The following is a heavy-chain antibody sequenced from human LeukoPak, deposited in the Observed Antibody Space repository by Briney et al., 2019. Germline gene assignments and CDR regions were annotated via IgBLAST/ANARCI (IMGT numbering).Heavy chain of an antibody. J-gene: IGHJ4*02. V-gene: IGHV1-18*01. CDR1: GYTFTSYG. CDR3: ARAGAAAGTFWLDY. Sequence: GASVKVSCKASGYTFTSYGISWVRQAPGQGLEWMGWISAYNGNSNYAQKLQGRVTMTTDTSTSTAYMELRSLRSDDTAVYYCARAGAAAGTFWLDYWGQGTLVTVSS. CDR2: ISAYNGNS. D-gene: IGHD6-13*01.